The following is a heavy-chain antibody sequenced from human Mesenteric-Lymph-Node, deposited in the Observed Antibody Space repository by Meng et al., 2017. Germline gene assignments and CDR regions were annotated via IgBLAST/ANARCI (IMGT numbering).Heavy chain of an antibody. D-gene: IGHD2/OR15-2a*01. Sequence: QVQLQQWGAGFVKPSETLSLACAVYGGSFSGCYWSWIRQPPGKGLESIGEINHSGSTNYNPSLKSRVTISVDTSKNQFSLKLSSVTAADTADYYCARGHPYYSGGYFDPWGQGTLVTVSS. J-gene: IGHJ5*02. CDR2: INHSGST. CDR3: ARGHPYYSGGYFDP. V-gene: IGHV4-34*01. CDR1: GGSFSGCY.